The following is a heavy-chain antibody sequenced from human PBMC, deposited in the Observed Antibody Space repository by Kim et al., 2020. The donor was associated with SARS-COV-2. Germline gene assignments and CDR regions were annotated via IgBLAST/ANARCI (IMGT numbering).Heavy chain of an antibody. J-gene: IGHJ4*02. CDR2: ST. V-gene: IGHV4-34*01. CDR3: ALGQQLVPDY. Sequence: STNYNPSRESRVTISVDTSKNQFSLKLSSVTAADTAVYYCALGQQLVPDYWGQGTLVTVSS. D-gene: IGHD6-13*01.